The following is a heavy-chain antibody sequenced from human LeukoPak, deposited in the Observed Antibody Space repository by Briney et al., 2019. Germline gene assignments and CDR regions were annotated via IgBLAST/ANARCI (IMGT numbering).Heavy chain of an antibody. CDR2: IYHSGST. Sequence: SETLSLTCAVSGYSISSGYYWGWIRQPPGKGLEWIESIYHSGSTYYNPSLKSRVTISVDTSKNQFSLKLSSVTAADTAVYYCARSGSRYDFWSGYYNDYWGQGTLVTVSS. D-gene: IGHD3-3*01. V-gene: IGHV4-38-2*01. J-gene: IGHJ4*02. CDR3: ARSGSRYDFWSGYYNDY. CDR1: GYSISSGYY.